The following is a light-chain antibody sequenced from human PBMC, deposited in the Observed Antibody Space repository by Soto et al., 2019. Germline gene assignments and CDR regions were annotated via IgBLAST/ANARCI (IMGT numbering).Light chain of an antibody. J-gene: IGKJ1*01. CDR1: QSVSSY. Sequence: EIVFTQSPATRAWSPGERSALSCMASQSVSSYLSWYQQKPGQAPGLLIYDAYNRATGITARFSGSGSGTEFTLTISSLQSEDFAAYYCQQYNNWPRTFGQGTKVDIK. V-gene: IGKV3-11*01. CDR2: DAY. CDR3: QQYNNWPRT.